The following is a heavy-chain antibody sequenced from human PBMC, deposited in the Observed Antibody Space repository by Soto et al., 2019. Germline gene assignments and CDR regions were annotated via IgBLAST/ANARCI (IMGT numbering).Heavy chain of an antibody. CDR2: ISSSGGNT. Sequence: PGGSLRLSCAVSGFTFSDYAMTWVRQAPGKGLEWVSGISSSGGNTYYADSVKGRFTITRDNSKNTLSLQMDSLRAEDTAVYYCAKNGASSKTWYMWYYALDVWGQGTTVTVS. CDR3: AKNGASSKTWYMWYYALDV. J-gene: IGHJ6*02. D-gene: IGHD6-13*01. CDR1: GFTFSDYA. V-gene: IGHV3-23*01.